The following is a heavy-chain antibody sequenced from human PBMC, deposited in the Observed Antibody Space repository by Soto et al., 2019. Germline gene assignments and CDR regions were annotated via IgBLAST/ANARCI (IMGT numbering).Heavy chain of an antibody. CDR1: GFFFTGAW. Sequence: PGGSLRLSCATSGFFFTGAWMTWVRQAPGKGLEWVALFKSQASGGTTLYAAPVKDRFIISRDDSKNMLYLQMNSLRGEDTARYYCVADLPGVTTSSLFDFWGRGTLVTVSS. CDR3: VADLPGVTTSSLFDF. CDR2: FKSQASGGTT. J-gene: IGHJ4*02. V-gene: IGHV3-15*01. D-gene: IGHD3-3*01.